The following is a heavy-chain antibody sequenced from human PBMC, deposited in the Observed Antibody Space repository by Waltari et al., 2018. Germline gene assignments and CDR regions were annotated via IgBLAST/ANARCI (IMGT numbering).Heavy chain of an antibody. CDR3: VSLSLGDGYNSDAFDI. CDR1: GYSFTSYW. D-gene: IGHD3-10*01. Sequence: EVQLVQSGAEVKKPGESLKISCKGSGYSFTSYWIGWVRQMPGKGLEWMGIIYPGDSDTRYSPAFQGQVTISADKSISTAYLQWSSLKASDTAMYYCVSLSLGDGYNSDAFDIWGQGTMVTVSS. V-gene: IGHV5-51*01. J-gene: IGHJ3*02. CDR2: IYPGDSDT.